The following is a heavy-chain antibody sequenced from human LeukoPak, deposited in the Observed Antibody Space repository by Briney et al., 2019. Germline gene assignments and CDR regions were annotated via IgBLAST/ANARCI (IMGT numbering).Heavy chain of an antibody. J-gene: IGHJ4*02. V-gene: IGHV4-61*01. CDR1: GDSISSTNYY. CDR3: ARVTGYVMEDYFDY. D-gene: IGHD6-13*01. Sequence: SETLSLTCTVSGDSISSTNYYWSWIRQPPGKGLEWIGYIYDSGSTNYNPSLKSRVTISVDTSKNQFSLKLSSVTAADTAVYYCARVTGYVMEDYFDYWGQGTLVTVSS. CDR2: IYDSGST.